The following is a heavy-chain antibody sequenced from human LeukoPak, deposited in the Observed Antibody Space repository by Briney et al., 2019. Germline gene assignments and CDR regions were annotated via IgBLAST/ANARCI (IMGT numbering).Heavy chain of an antibody. V-gene: IGHV3-23*01. D-gene: IGHD2-15*01. J-gene: IGHJ4*02. Sequence: GGSLRLSCAASGFTFSSYAMSWVRQAPGKGLELVSAISGSGGSTYYADSVKGRFTISRDNSKNTLYLQMNSLRAEDTAVYSCATGVVVAATCFDYWGQGTLVTVSS. CDR2: ISGSGGST. CDR3: ATGVVVAATCFDY. CDR1: GFTFSSYA.